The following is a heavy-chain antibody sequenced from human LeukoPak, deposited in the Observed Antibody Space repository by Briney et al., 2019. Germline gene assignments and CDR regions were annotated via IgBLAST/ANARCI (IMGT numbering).Heavy chain of an antibody. Sequence: ASVKVSCKASGYTFTGYYMHWVRQAPGQGLEWMGWINPNSGGTNYAQKFQGRVTMTRDTSISTAYMELSRLRSDDTAVYYCAREGRRYSSGWYKDGELDYWGQGTLVTVSS. V-gene: IGHV1-2*02. CDR1: GYTFTGYY. D-gene: IGHD6-19*01. J-gene: IGHJ4*02. CDR3: AREGRRYSSGWYKDGELDY. CDR2: INPNSGGT.